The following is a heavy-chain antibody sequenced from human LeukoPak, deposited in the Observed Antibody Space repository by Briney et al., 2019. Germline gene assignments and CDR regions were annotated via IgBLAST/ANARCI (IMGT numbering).Heavy chain of an antibody. D-gene: IGHD1-26*01. Sequence: GGSLRLSCAASGFTFSSYAMHWVRQAPGKGLEWVAVISYDGSNKYYADSVKGRFTISRDNSKNTLYLQMNSLRDEDTAVYYCARDLGSYYTYFDYWGQGTLVTVSS. CDR3: ARDLGSYYTYFDY. J-gene: IGHJ4*02. V-gene: IGHV3-30-3*01. CDR1: GFTFSSYA. CDR2: ISYDGSNK.